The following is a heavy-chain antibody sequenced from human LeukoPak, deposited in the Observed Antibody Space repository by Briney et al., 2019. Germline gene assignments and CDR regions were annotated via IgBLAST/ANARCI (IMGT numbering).Heavy chain of an antibody. J-gene: IGHJ4*02. CDR2: ISSSGSTI. CDR3: AGRKGRWLQLYY. CDR1: GFTFSSYE. V-gene: IGHV3-48*03. Sequence: GGSLRLSCAASGFTFSSYEMNWVRQAPGKGLEWVSYISSSGSTIYYADSVKGRFTISRDNAKNSLYLQMNSLRAEDTAVYYCAGRKGRWLQLYYWGQGALVTVSS. D-gene: IGHD5-24*01.